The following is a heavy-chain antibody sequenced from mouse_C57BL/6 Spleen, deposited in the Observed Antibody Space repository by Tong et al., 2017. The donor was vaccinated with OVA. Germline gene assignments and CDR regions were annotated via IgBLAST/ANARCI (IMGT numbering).Heavy chain of an antibody. CDR3: ARITTVVAKGYYFDY. CDR1: GYTFTSYW. V-gene: IGHV1-55*01. D-gene: IGHD1-1*01. J-gene: IGHJ2*01. CDR2: IYPGSGST. Sequence: VQLQEPGAELVKPGASVKMSCKASGYTFTSYWITWVKQRPGQGLEWIGDIYPGSGSTNYNEKFKSKATLTVDTSSSTAYMQLNSLTSEDSAVYYCARITTVVAKGYYFDYWGQGTTLTVSS.